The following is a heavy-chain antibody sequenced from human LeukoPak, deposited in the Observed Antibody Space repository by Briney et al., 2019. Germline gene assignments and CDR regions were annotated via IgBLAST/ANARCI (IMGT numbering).Heavy chain of an antibody. V-gene: IGHV3-7*01. CDR2: IKEDGSEK. CDR1: GFIFSSCW. J-gene: IGHJ4*02. CDR3: ATLKAAVTIFDN. Sequence: GGSLRLSCAASGFIFSSCWVSWVRQAPGKGLEWVASIKEDGSEKKHADSVKGRFTISRDNAENSLYLQMNSLRAEDTAVYYCATLKAAVTIFDNWGQVALVTVSS. D-gene: IGHD4-17*01.